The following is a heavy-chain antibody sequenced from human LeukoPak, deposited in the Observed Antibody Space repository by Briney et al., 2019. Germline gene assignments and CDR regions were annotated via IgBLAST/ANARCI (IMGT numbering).Heavy chain of an antibody. V-gene: IGHV3-7*01. CDR1: GFTFSSYC. Sequence: GGSLRLSCAASGFTFSSYCMSWARQAPGKGLEWVANIKQDGSEKYYVDSVKGRFTISRDNAKNSLYLQMNCLRAEDTAVYYCARDKEYYYDSSGYSDYWGQGTLVTVSS. CDR3: ARDKEYYYDSSGYSDY. D-gene: IGHD3-22*01. J-gene: IGHJ4*02. CDR2: IKQDGSEK.